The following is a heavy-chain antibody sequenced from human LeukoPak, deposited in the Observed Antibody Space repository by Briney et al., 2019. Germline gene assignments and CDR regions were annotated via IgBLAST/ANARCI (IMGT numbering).Heavy chain of an antibody. V-gene: IGHV4-59*08. CDR3: GRHGGSWTFDY. D-gene: IGHD6-13*01. CDR1: GGSIGSYY. Sequence: SGSLSLTCTISGGSIGSYYLTWVRQPPGKGLEWVGYIDYSGSTNYNPSSKRGVTMTLEEYKNQFLLLLSTVPAADAAVYFCGRHGGSWTFDYWGQGTLVTVSS. CDR2: IDYSGST. J-gene: IGHJ4*02.